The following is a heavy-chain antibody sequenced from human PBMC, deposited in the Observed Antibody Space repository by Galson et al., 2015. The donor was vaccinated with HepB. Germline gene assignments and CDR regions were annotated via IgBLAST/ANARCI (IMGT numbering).Heavy chain of an antibody. V-gene: IGHV5-51*03. Sequence: QSGAEVKKPGESLKISCEGSGYDFSSYWIAWVRQTPGKGLEWMGIFYPGDSDTRYSPSFQGQVTISADKSINTAYLQWSSLRASDTAMFYCARLSSPSSRHCLVCGMGVWGQGTTVIVSS. CDR2: FYPGDSDT. CDR3: ARLSSPSSRHCLVCGMGV. J-gene: IGHJ6*02. CDR1: GYDFSSYW. D-gene: IGHD6-19*01.